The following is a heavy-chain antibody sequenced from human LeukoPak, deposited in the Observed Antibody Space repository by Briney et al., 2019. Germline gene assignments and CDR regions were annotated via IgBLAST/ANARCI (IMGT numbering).Heavy chain of an antibody. Sequence: ASVKVSCKVSGYTLTELSMHWVRQDPGKGLEWLGGFDPEDGETIYAQKFQGRVTMTENTSTDTAYMELSSLRSEDTAVYYCATSGSYFIVGLFDPWGQGTLVTVSS. V-gene: IGHV1-24*01. CDR1: GYTLTELS. CDR3: ATSGSYFIVGLFDP. J-gene: IGHJ5*02. CDR2: FDPEDGET. D-gene: IGHD1-26*01.